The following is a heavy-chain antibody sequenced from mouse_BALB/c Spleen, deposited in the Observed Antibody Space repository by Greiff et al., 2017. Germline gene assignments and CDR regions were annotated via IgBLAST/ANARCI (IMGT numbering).Heavy chain of an antibody. CDR1: GYSITSGYY. D-gene: IGHD1-1*01. Sequence: EVQLQESGPGLVKPSQSLSLTCSVTGYSITSGYYWNWIRQFPGNKLEWMGYISYDGSNNYNPSLKNRISITRDTSKNQFFLKLNSVTTEDTATYYCARDYYGIPFAYWGQGTLVTVSA. CDR3: ARDYYGIPFAY. CDR2: ISYDGSN. V-gene: IGHV3-6*02. J-gene: IGHJ3*01.